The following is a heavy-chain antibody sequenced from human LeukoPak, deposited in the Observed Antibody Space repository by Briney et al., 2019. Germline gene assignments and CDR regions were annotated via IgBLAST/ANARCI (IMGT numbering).Heavy chain of an antibody. CDR1: GGTFSSYA. J-gene: IGHJ4*02. Sequence: SVKVSCKASGGTFSSYAISWVRQAPGQGLEWMGGIIPIFGTANYAQKFQGRVTITADESASTAYMELSSLRSEDTAVYYCARCALWFGELAYFDYWGQGTLVTVSS. V-gene: IGHV1-69*13. CDR3: ARCALWFGELAYFDY. CDR2: IIPIFGTA. D-gene: IGHD3-10*01.